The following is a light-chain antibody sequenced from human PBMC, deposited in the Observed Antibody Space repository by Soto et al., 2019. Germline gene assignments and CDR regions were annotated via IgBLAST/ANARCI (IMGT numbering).Light chain of an antibody. CDR1: RSLSSTS. J-gene: IGKJ1*01. V-gene: IGKV3-20*01. Sequence: EIVLTQSPGTLSLSTGERAALSCRASRSLSSTSLAWYQQRPGQAPRLLIYDASSRATGIPDRFSGSGSGTDFTLTINRLEPDDFAVYYCQQYGSSPRTFGQGTKV. CDR3: QQYGSSPRT. CDR2: DAS.